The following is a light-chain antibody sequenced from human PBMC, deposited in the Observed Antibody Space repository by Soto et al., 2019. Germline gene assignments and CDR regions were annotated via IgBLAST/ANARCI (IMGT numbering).Light chain of an antibody. Sequence: EIVLTQSPGTLSLSPGERATLSCRASQSVSSSYLAWYQHKPGRAPRLLIDGTSSRATGIPDRFSGSGSGTDFTLTISRLEPEDLAVYYCQQYGSPVTFGQGTKVEI. CDR1: QSVSSSY. CDR2: GTS. V-gene: IGKV3-20*01. J-gene: IGKJ1*01. CDR3: QQYGSPVT.